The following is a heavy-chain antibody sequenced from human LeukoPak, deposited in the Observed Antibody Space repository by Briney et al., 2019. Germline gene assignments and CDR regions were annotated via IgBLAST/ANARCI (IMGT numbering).Heavy chain of an antibody. V-gene: IGHV3-30-3*01. Sequence: GGSLRLSCAASGFTFSSYAMQWVRQAPGKGLEWVAVISYDGSNKYYADSVKGRFTISRDNSKNTLYLQMNSLRAEDTAVYYCASTRDSGWSVPYYFDYWGQGTLVTVSS. D-gene: IGHD6-19*01. J-gene: IGHJ4*02. CDR2: ISYDGSNK. CDR3: ASTRDSGWSVPYYFDY. CDR1: GFTFSSYA.